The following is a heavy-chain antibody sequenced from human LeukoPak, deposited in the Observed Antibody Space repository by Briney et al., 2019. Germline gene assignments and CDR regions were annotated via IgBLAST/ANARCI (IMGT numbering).Heavy chain of an antibody. D-gene: IGHD6-13*01. CDR2: ISGSGGST. J-gene: IGHJ4*02. V-gene: IGHV3-23*01. CDR1: GGSISSGGYS. Sequence: ETLSLTCTVSGGSISSGGYSWSWVRQAPGKGLEWVSAISGSGGSTYYADSVKGRFTISRDNSKNTLYLQMNSLRAEDTAVYYCAKGLVSSSWYVDWGQGTLVTVSS. CDR3: AKGLVSSSWYVD.